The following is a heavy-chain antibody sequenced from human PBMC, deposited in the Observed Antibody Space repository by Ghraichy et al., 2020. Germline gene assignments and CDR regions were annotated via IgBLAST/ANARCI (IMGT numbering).Heavy chain of an antibody. V-gene: IGHV3-33*01. CDR2: IWYDGSNK. Sequence: GESLNISCAASGFTFSSYGMHWVRQAPGKGLEWVAVIWYDGSNKYYADSVKGRFTISRDNSKNTLYLQMNSLRAEDTAVYYCAREYSSGWYAPFDYWGQGTLVTVSS. J-gene: IGHJ4*02. D-gene: IGHD6-19*01. CDR1: GFTFSSYG. CDR3: AREYSSGWYAPFDY.